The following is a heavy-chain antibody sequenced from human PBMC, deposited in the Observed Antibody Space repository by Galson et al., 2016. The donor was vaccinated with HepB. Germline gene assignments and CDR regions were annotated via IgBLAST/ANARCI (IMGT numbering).Heavy chain of an antibody. CDR1: GFTFSSYG. CDR3: AKDVWRGSGTDYYGMDV. CDR2: ISYDGRDK. D-gene: IGHD1-1*01. J-gene: IGHJ6*02. V-gene: IGHV3-30*18. Sequence: SLRLPCAAYGFTFSSYGMHWVRQAPGKGLERVAVISYDGRDKYYADSVKGRFTISRANSKNTLYLQMSSLSAGDTAVYYGAKDVWRGSGTDYYGMDVWGQGTTVTVSS.